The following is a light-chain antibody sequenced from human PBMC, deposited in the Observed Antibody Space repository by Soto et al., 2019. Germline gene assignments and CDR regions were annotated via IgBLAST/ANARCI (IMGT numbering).Light chain of an antibody. CDR2: DAS. Sequence: DIAMTQSPSTLSASIGDGVTITCRASESISGWLAWYRQQPGKAPKLLIYDASNLESGVPSRFSGSGSGTEFTLAISSLQPDDFATYYCQQYNNYPRTFGQGTKVEI. V-gene: IGKV1-5*01. CDR3: QQYNNYPRT. J-gene: IGKJ1*01. CDR1: ESISGW.